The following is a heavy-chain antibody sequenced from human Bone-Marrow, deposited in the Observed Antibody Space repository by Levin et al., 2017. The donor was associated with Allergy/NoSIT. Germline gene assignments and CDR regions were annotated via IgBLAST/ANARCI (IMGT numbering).Heavy chain of an antibody. Sequence: GESLKISCAASGFTFSSYAMSWVRQAPGKGLEWVSAISGSGGSTYYADSVKGRFTISRDNSKNTLYLQMNSLRAEDTAVYYCAKHIWGSLLNAFDIWGQGTMVTVSS. CDR1: GFTFSSYA. V-gene: IGHV3-23*01. CDR2: ISGSGGST. CDR3: AKHIWGSLLNAFDI. D-gene: IGHD3-16*01. J-gene: IGHJ3*02.